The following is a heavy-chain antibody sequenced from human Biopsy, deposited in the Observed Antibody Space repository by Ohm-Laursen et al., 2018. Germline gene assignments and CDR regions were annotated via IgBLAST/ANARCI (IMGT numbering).Heavy chain of an antibody. CDR1: GFTFNNYG. V-gene: IGHV3-30*18. J-gene: IGHJ6*02. Sequence: LSLTCAASGFTFNNYGMQWVRQAPGQGLEWVAFIFYDGSNTYYADPVKGRFTISRDNSRDTLYLQMSSLRAEDTAVYYCAKDRYNYTPIGGFSMDVWGQGATVTVSS. D-gene: IGHD5-18*01. CDR2: IFYDGSNT. CDR3: AKDRYNYTPIGGFSMDV.